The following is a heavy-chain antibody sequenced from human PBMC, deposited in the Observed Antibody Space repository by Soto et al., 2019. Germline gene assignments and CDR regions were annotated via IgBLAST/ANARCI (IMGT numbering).Heavy chain of an antibody. V-gene: IGHV4-59*01. CDR2: IYYSGST. CDR3: ARTKTGEFHYYYYYMDV. J-gene: IGHJ6*03. D-gene: IGHD2-8*02. CDR1: GGSISSYY. Sequence: SETLSLTCTVSGGSISSYYWSWIRQPPGKGLEWIGYIYYSGSTNYNPSLKSRVTISVDTSKNQFSQKLSSVPAADTAVYYCARTKTGEFHYYYYYMDVWGKGTTVTVSS.